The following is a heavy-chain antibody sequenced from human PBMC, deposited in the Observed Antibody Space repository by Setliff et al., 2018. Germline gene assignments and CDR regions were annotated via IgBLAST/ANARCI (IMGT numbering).Heavy chain of an antibody. V-gene: IGHV3-48*04. CDR3: ARSPGWIPWFES. D-gene: IGHD5-18*01. CDR2: IGGSSNTI. J-gene: IGHJ5*01. Sequence: GGSLRLSCAASGFSFSSYTMNWVRQAPGKGLEWISSIGGSSNTIFYADSVKGRFTISRDNAKFSLYLQMNSLGAEDTAVYFCARSPGWIPWFESWGQGTLVTVSS. CDR1: GFSFSSYT.